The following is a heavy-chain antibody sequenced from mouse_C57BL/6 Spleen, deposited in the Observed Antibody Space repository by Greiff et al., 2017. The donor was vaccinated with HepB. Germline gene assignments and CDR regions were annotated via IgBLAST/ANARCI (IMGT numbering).Heavy chain of an antibody. Sequence: EVQRVESGPGLVKPSQSLSLTCSVTGYSITSGYYWNWIRQFPGNKLEWMGYISYDGSNNYNPSLKNRISITRDTSKNQFFLKLNSVTPEDTATYYCARMNYSNYGSFDYWGQGTTLTVSS. V-gene: IGHV3-6*01. J-gene: IGHJ2*01. CDR2: ISYDGSN. CDR3: ARMNYSNYGSFDY. CDR1: GYSITSGYY. D-gene: IGHD2-5*01.